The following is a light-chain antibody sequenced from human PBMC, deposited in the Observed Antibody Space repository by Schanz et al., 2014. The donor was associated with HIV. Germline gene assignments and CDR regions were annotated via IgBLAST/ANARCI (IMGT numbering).Light chain of an antibody. Sequence: IQLTQSPSSLSASVGDRVTITCRASQGISSYLAWYQQKPGKAPNLLIYAAASLQSGVPPRFSGSGSGTDFTLTIASLHPEDSAIYYCQQSYSSPHTFGRGTTVDIK. CDR3: QQSYSSPHT. V-gene: IGKV1-39*01. CDR1: QGISSY. J-gene: IGKJ3*01. CDR2: AAA.